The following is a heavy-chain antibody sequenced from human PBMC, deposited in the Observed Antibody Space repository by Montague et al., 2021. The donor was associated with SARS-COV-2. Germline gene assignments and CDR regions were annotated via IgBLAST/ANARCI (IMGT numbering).Heavy chain of an antibody. Sequence: SETLSLTCAVYGGSFSGYYWSWIRQPPGKGLEWIGEINHSGSTNXNPSLKSRVTISVDTSKNQFSLKLSSVTAADTAVYFCAREWGSYSGRFDYWGQGALVTVSS. D-gene: IGHD1-26*01. V-gene: IGHV4-34*01. CDR2: INHSGST. J-gene: IGHJ4*02. CDR1: GGSFSGYY. CDR3: AREWGSYSGRFDY.